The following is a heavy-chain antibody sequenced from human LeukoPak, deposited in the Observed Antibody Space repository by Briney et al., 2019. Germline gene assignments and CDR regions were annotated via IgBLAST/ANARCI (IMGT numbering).Heavy chain of an antibody. CDR3: TTDRGSV. V-gene: IGHV3-15*01. J-gene: IGHJ4*02. CDR1: GFTFNSYC. CDR2: IKSKSDGETT. Sequence: GGSLRLSCAASGFTFNSYCMNWVRQAPWKGLEWVGRIKSKSDGETTDYAAPVEGRFTISRDDAKTMVYLQMNSQKSEDTAVYYCTTDRGSVWGQGTLVTVSS.